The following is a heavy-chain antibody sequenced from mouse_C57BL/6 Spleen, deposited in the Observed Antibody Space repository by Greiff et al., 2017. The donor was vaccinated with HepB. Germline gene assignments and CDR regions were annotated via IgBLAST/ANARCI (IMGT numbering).Heavy chain of an antibody. V-gene: IGHV1-61*01. CDR2: IYPSDSET. CDR3: ARHSNYWYFDY. Sequence: QVQLQQSGAELVRPGSSVKLSCKASGYTFTSYWMDWVKQRPGQGLEWIGNIYPSDSETHYNQKFKDKATLTVDKSSSTAYMQLSSLTSEDSAVYYCARHSNYWYFDYWGQGTTLTVSS. CDR1: GYTFTSYW. D-gene: IGHD2-5*01. J-gene: IGHJ2*01.